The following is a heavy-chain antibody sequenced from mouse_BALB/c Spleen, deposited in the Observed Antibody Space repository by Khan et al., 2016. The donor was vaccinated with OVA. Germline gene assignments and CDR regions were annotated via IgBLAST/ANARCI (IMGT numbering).Heavy chain of an antibody. D-gene: IGHD1-1*01. CDR1: GFTFSGFG. CDR2: ISSGSSTI. V-gene: IGHV5-17*02. Sequence: EVELVESGGGLVQPGGSRKLSCAASGFTFSGFGMHWVRQAPEKGLEWVAYISSGSSTIYYADTLTGRFTISRDNPKNTLFLQMTSLRSEDTSMYYCARSDYYGVAYWGQGTLVTVSA. J-gene: IGHJ3*01. CDR3: ARSDYYGVAY.